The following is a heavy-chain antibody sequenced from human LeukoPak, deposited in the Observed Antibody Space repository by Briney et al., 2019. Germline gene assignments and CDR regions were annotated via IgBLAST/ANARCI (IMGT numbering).Heavy chain of an antibody. V-gene: IGHV4-34*01. CDR1: GGSFSAYY. J-gene: IGHJ5*02. CDR3: ARGDYGSGTYLWGS. Sequence: PSETLSLTCAVYGGSFSAYYWNWIRQPPGKGLDWIGEINHSGSTNFNPSLKSRVTISVDTSQNQFSLQLTSVTAADTAVYYCARGDYGSGTYLWGSWGQGILVTVSP. D-gene: IGHD3-10*01. CDR2: INHSGST.